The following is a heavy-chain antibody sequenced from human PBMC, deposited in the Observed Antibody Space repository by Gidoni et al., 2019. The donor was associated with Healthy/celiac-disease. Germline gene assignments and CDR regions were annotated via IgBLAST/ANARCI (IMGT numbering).Heavy chain of an antibody. D-gene: IGHD6-13*01. CDR2: ISGSGGST. CDR1: GFTFSSYA. Sequence: EVQLLESGGGLVQTGGSLRLSCEASGFTFSSYAMSCVRQAPGKGLEWVSAISGSGGSTYYAASVKGRFTISRDNSKNTLYLQMNSLRAEDTAVYYCAARGALAAAGNRGNYWGQGTLVTVSS. J-gene: IGHJ4*02. CDR3: AARGALAAAGNRGNY. V-gene: IGHV3-23*01.